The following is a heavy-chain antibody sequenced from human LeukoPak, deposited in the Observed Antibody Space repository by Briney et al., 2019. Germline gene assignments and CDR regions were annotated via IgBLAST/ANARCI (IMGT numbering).Heavy chain of an antibody. CDR3: VPTGTTGFGYFDY. Sequence: GGSLRLSCAASGFIFSAYGMHWVRQAPGKGLEWVAFIRGDGSDKYYLDSVKGRFTISRDNSKNSLYLEMNSLRAEDSAVYYCVPTGTTGFGYFDYWGQGTLVTVSS. D-gene: IGHD1-1*01. CDR2: IRGDGSDK. CDR1: GFIFSAYG. J-gene: IGHJ4*02. V-gene: IGHV3-30*02.